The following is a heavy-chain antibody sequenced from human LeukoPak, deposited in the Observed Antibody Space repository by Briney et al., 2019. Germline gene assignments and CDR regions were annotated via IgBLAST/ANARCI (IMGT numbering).Heavy chain of an antibody. CDR1: GGSFSGYY. CDR2: INHSGST. V-gene: IGHV4-34*01. CDR3: ARPRLHYYGSGSYGAFDI. Sequence: SETLSLTCAVYGGSFSGYYWSWIRQPPGKGLEWIGEINHSGSTNYNPSLKSRVTISVDTSKNQFSLKLSSVTAADTAVYYCARPRLHYYGSGSYGAFDIWGQGTMVTVSS. D-gene: IGHD3-10*01. J-gene: IGHJ3*02.